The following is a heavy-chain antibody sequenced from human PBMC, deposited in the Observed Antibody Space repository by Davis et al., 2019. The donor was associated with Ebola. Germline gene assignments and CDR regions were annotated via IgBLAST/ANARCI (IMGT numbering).Heavy chain of an antibody. D-gene: IGHD1-26*01. J-gene: IGHJ4*02. CDR3: AKVHSGPYFDY. V-gene: IGHV3-7*01. CDR1: GFTFGDYG. Sequence: PGGSLRLSCRASGFTFGDYGMSWVRQAPGKGLEWVAHIKEDGSEEYYVDSVKGRFTISRDNAKNSLYLQMNSLSADDTAVYYCAKVHSGPYFDYWGQGTLVTVSS. CDR2: IKEDGSEE.